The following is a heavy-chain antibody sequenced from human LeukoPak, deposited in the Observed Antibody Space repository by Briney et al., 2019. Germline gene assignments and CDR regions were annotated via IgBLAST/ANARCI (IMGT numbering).Heavy chain of an antibody. V-gene: IGHV4-4*02. J-gene: IGHJ3*02. Sequence: PSETLSLTCAVSGGSISSSNWWSWVRQPPGKGLEWIGEIYHSGSTNYNPSLKSRVTISVDKSKNQFSLKLSSVTAADTAVYYCARDGYSGSYLGSAFDIWGQGTMVTVSS. D-gene: IGHD1-26*01. CDR3: ARDGYSGSYLGSAFDI. CDR1: GGSISSSNW. CDR2: IYHSGST.